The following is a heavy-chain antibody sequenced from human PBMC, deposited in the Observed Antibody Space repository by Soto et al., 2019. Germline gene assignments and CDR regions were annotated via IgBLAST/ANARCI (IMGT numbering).Heavy chain of an antibody. Sequence: SETLSLTCAVYGGSFIGYYWSWILQPPGKGLEWIGEINHSGSTNYNPSLKSRVTISVDTSKNQFSLKLSSVTAADTAVYYCARRLGGYYGMDVWGQGTTVTVSS. CDR3: ARRLGGYYGMDV. V-gene: IGHV4-34*01. CDR1: GGSFIGYY. J-gene: IGHJ6*02. CDR2: INHSGST. D-gene: IGHD3-10*01.